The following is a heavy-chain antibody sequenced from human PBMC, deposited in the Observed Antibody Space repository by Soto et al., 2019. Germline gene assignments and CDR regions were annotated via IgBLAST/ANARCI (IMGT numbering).Heavy chain of an antibody. V-gene: IGHV4-4*07. Sequence: ETLSLTCTVSGGSINTFYWSWVRQPAGKGLEWIGRIFSSGSTSFNPSLESRVAMSVDTSKNHFSLNLSSVTAADMAVYYCAREGSYSAYNFAHGIQLWSFDFWGQGALVTV. CDR3: AREGSYSAYNFAHGIQLWSFDF. CDR2: IFSSGST. D-gene: IGHD5-12*01. J-gene: IGHJ4*02. CDR1: GGSINTFY.